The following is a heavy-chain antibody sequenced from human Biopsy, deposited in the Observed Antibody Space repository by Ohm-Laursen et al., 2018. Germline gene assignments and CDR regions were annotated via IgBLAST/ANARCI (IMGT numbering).Heavy chain of an antibody. CDR2: MNPNSGNT. CDR3: AREGAFGDTDAYYGLDV. V-gene: IGHV1-8*01. J-gene: IGHJ6*02. CDR1: GYTFNTYD. Sequence: ASVKVSCKASGYTFNTYDINWVRQAAGQGPKWMGWMNPNSGNTGFAQKFQGRITMTRSTSITTAYMELTNLRSEDTAVYYCAREGAFGDTDAYYGLDVWGLGTTVTVSS. D-gene: IGHD3-16*01.